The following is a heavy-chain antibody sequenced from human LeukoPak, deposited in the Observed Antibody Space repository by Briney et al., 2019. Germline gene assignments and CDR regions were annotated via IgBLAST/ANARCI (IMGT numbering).Heavy chain of an antibody. V-gene: IGHV4-59*08. CDR1: GGSISSYY. Sequence: SETLSLTGTVSGGSISSYYWTWIRQPPWKGLEWIGYIYYSGSTNYNPSLKSRVTISVDTSKNQFSLKLSSVTAADTAVYYCARQRWMGYSSSWYPPDYWGQGTLVTVSS. CDR3: ARQRWMGYSSSWYPPDY. D-gene: IGHD6-13*01. J-gene: IGHJ4*02. CDR2: IYYSGST.